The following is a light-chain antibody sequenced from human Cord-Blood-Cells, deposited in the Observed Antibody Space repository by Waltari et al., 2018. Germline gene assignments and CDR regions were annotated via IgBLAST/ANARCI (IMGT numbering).Light chain of an antibody. J-gene: IGLJ2*01. Sequence: QSALTQPASVSGSPGQSITISCTGTSSDVGSYNLVSWYQQHPGKAPKLMIYEGSKRPSGVSNRFSGSKSGNPASLTISGLQAEDEADYDCCSYAGRSTPVVFGGGTKLTVL. CDR2: EGS. CDR3: CSYAGRSTPVV. CDR1: SSDVGSYNL. V-gene: IGLV2-23*01.